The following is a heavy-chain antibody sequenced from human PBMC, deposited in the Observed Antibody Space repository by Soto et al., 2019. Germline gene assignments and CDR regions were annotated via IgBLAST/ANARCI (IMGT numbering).Heavy chain of an antibody. CDR2: VYTSAEGGAT. CDR3: NTGSVEGF. V-gene: IGHV3-15*07. CDR1: VFSVTNAW. J-gene: IGHJ6*02. D-gene: IGHD2-15*01. Sequence: EVQLVDSGGGLDKPGGSVRLFCAASVFSVTNAWMNWLRQAPGKGLEWVGRVYTSAEGGATNYAAPVKGRFTISRDDSKNTVYLQMNSLTTEDTAVYSCNTGSVEGFWGQGTTVTVSS.